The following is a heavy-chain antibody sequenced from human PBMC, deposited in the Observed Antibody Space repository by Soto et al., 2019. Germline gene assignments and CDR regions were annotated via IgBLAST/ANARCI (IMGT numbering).Heavy chain of an antibody. Sequence: QVQLVQSGAEVKKHGYAVKVSCKSSGGTFSSYAISWVRQAPGQGLEWVGGIIPIFGTTNYAQRFQGRVTITADDSTTTAYMELNNLRSDDTAVYYCARDSPHRGYYWDWLEPWGQGTLVSVSS. CDR2: IIPIFGTT. CDR1: GGTFSSYA. D-gene: IGHD1-1*01. CDR3: ARDSPHRGYYWDWLEP. J-gene: IGHJ5*02. V-gene: IGHV1-69*01.